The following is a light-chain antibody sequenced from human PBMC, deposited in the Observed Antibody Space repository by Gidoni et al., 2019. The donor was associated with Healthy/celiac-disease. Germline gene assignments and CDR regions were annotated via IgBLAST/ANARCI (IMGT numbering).Light chain of an antibody. CDR3: MQALQTPFT. J-gene: IGKJ3*01. Sequence: IVMTQSPPSLPVTPGEPASISCRSSQSLLHSNGYNYLDWYLQKPGQSPQLLIYLGSNRASGVPDRFSGSGSGTDFTLKISRVEAEDVGVYYCMQALQTPFTFGPGTKVEIK. CDR2: LGS. V-gene: IGKV2-28*01. CDR1: QSLLHSNGYNY.